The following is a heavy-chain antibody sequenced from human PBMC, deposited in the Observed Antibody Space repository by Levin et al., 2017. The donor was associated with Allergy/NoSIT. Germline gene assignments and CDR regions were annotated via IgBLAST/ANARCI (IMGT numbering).Heavy chain of an antibody. CDR3: ARDSSGDNDY. CDR1: GFTFSNYD. CDR2: ISTSSDTI. V-gene: IGHV3-48*04. J-gene: IGHJ4*02. D-gene: IGHD4-23*01. Sequence: GGSLRLSCAASGFTFSNYDMNWVRQAPGKGLEWVSYISTSSDTIYYADSVKGRFTISRDNAKNSLYLEMNSLRAEDTAVYYCARDSSGDNDYWGQGTLVTVSS.